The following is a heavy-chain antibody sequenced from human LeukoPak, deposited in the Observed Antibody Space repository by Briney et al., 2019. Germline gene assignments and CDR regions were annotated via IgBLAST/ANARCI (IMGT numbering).Heavy chain of an antibody. CDR3: ARDNSAAAGVYYFDY. D-gene: IGHD6-13*01. CDR2: INPNSGGT. CDR1: GHTFTGYY. J-gene: IGHJ4*02. Sequence: ASVKVSCKASGHTFTGYYMHWVRQAPGQGLEWMGWINPNSGGTNYAQKFQGRVTMTRDTSISTAYMELSRLRSDDTAVYYCARDNSAAAGVYYFDYWGQGTLVTVSS. V-gene: IGHV1-2*02.